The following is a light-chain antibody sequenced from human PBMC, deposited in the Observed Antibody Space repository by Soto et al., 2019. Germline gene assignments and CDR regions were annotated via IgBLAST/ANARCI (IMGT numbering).Light chain of an antibody. J-gene: IGKJ1*01. CDR2: WAS. CDR1: QSVLYSSNNKNY. Sequence: DIVMTQSPYSLAVSLGERATINCKSSQSVLYSSNNKNYLAWYQQKPGQPPKLLIYWASTRESGVPDRFSGSGSGTDFTLTISRLEPEDFAVYSCQQYFSSPWTFGQGTKVDI. V-gene: IGKV4-1*01. CDR3: QQYFSSPWT.